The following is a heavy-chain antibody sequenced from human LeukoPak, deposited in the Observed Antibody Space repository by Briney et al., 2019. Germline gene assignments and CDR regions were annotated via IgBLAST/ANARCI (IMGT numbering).Heavy chain of an antibody. CDR2: ISYDGSNK. V-gene: IGHV3-30*18. D-gene: IGHD6-19*01. Sequence: GGSLRLSCAASGFTFSSYGMHWVRQAPGKGLEWVAVISYDGSNKYYADSVKGRFTISRDNSKNTLYLQMNSLRAEDTAVYYCAKDGYSSGWYGAYYYYGTDVWGQGTTVTVSS. CDR3: AKDGYSSGWYGAYYYYGTDV. CDR1: GFTFSSYG. J-gene: IGHJ6*02.